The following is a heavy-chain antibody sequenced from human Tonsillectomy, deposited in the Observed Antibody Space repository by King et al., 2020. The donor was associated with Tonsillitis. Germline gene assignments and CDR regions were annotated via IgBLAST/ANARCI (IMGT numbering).Heavy chain of an antibody. J-gene: IGHJ6*02. CDR1: GFTFSDYY. V-gene: IGHV3-11*01. CDR3: ARDSVDTAMRGWGYYYYYYYGMDV. Sequence: VQLVESGGGLVKPGGSLRLSCAASGFTFSDYYMSWIRQAPGKGLEWVSYISSSGSTIYYADSVKGRFTISRDNAKNSLYLQMNSLRAEDTAVYYCARDSVDTAMRGWGYYYYYYYGMDVWGQGTTVTVSS. CDR2: ISSSGSTI. D-gene: IGHD5-18*01.